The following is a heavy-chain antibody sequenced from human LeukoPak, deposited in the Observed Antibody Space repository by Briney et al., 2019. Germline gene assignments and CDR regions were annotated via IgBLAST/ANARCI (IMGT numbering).Heavy chain of an antibody. V-gene: IGHV4-39*02. CDR3: ARRYGPMAFDY. D-gene: IGHD4-17*01. CDR1: GGSMSGNSYY. J-gene: IGHJ4*02. CDR2: IYHMGNT. Sequence: SETLSLTCTVSGGSMSGNSYYWGWIRQPPGKGLEWIGTIYHMGNTYYHPSLKSRVTISVDTSKKYFSLKLRSVTAADTAVYYCARRYGPMAFDYWGQGTLVTVSS.